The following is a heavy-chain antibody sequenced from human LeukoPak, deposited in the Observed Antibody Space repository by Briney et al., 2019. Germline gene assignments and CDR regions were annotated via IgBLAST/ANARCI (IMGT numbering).Heavy chain of an antibody. V-gene: IGHV1-46*01. J-gene: IGHJ3*02. Sequence: ASVKVSCKASGYTFTSYYMHWVRQAPGQGLEWMGMINPIGGSTRYAQKLQGRVTMTRDTSTSAVYMELSSLRSEDTAVYFCARYLTTVTNAFDIWGQGTMVTVSS. CDR2: INPIGGST. CDR1: GYTFTSYY. D-gene: IGHD4-17*01. CDR3: ARYLTTVTNAFDI.